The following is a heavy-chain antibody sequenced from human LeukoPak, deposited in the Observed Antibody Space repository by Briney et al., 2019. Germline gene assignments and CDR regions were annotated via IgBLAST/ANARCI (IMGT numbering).Heavy chain of an antibody. J-gene: IGHJ4*02. CDR1: GDSVSSNSAA. D-gene: IGHD3-22*01. Sequence: SQTLSLTCAISGDSVSSNSAAWNWIRQSPSRGLEWLGRTYYRSKWYNDYAVSVKSRITINPDTSKNQFSLQLNSVTPEDTAVYYCARAGAYYYDSSGYYSFDYGGQGTLVTVSS. CDR2: TYYRSKWYN. CDR3: ARAGAYYYDSSGYYSFDY. V-gene: IGHV6-1*01.